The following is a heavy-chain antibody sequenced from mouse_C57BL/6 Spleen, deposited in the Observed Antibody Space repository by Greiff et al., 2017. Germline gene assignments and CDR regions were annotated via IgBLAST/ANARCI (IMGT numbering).Heavy chain of an antibody. J-gene: IGHJ3*01. Sequence: QVQLQQPGAELVRPGSSVKLSCKASGYTFTSYWMHWVKQRPIQGLEWIGNIDPSDSETHYNQKFKDKATLTVDKSSSTAYMQLRSLTSEDSAVYYCARRAYDYDEGTFAYWGQGTLVTVSA. D-gene: IGHD2-4*01. V-gene: IGHV1-52*01. CDR3: ARRAYDYDEGTFAY. CDR1: GYTFTSYW. CDR2: IDPSDSET.